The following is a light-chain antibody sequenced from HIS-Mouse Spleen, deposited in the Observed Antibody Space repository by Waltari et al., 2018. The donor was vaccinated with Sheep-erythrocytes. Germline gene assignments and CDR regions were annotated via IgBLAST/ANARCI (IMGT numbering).Light chain of an antibody. CDR2: EVS. CDR3: SSYTSSSTPVV. CDR1: SSDVGGYNY. Sequence: QSALTQPASVSGSPGQSITISCTGTSSDVGGYNYVSWYQQHPGEAPKLMIYEVSNRPPVVSNRVSGSKSGNTASLTISGLQAEDEADYYCSSYTSSSTPVVFGGGTKLTVL. J-gene: IGLJ2*01. V-gene: IGLV2-14*01.